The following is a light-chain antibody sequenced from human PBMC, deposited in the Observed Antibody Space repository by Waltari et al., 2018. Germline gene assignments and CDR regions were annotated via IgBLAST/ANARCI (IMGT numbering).Light chain of an antibody. CDR3: SSYTTSSTYV. V-gene: IGLV2-14*03. Sequence: QSALTQPASVSGSPGQSITIPCTGTSSDVGGYNFVSWYQHHPGKVPKLIIYDVTNRPSGVSNRCSGSKSGNTASLTISGLQAEDEADYYCSSYTTSSTYVFGTGTKVTVL. CDR1: SSDVGGYNF. CDR2: DVT. J-gene: IGLJ1*01.